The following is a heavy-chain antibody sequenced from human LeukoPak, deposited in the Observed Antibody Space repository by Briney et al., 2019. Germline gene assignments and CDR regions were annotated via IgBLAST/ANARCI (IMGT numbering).Heavy chain of an antibody. CDR1: GSPFREAW. CDR3: AKDVPLTGGGALVY. D-gene: IGHD1-26*01. CDR2: FSTKNHGGTA. Sequence: GRSPRLSCTASGSPFREAWMTWAPLAPGKGLEWVGHFSTKNHGGTAESAASVRGRFTISRDDSKNTIYLEMYRLKTDDTAIYYCAKDVPLTGGGALVYWGQGAPVTVSS. J-gene: IGHJ4*02. V-gene: IGHV3-15*01.